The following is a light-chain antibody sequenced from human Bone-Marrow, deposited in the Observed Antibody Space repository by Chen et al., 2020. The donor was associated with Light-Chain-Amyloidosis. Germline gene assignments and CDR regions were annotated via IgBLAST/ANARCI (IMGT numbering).Light chain of an antibody. CDR3: SSYTITNTLV. CDR1: SSDVGGENH. Sequence: QSALTQPASVSGSPGPPITISCTGTSSDVGGENHVSWYQQHPDKAPKLMIYEVTNRPSWVPDRFSGSKSDNTASLTISGLQTEDEADYFCSSYTITNTLVFGSGTRVTVL. J-gene: IGLJ1*01. CDR2: EVT. V-gene: IGLV2-14*01.